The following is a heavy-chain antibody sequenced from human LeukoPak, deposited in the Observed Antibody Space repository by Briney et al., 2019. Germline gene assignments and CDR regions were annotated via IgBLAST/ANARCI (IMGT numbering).Heavy chain of an antibody. CDR1: RFTFSSYG. CDR2: IRYDGSNK. J-gene: IGHJ3*02. Sequence: PGGSLRLSCGASRFTFSSYGMHWVRQAPGKGLEWVAFIRYDGSNKYYADSVKGRFTISRDNSKNTLYLQMNSLRAEDTAVYYCAKDPYSSGWFDVFGAFDIWGQGTMVTVSS. D-gene: IGHD6-19*01. V-gene: IGHV3-30*02. CDR3: AKDPYSSGWFDVFGAFDI.